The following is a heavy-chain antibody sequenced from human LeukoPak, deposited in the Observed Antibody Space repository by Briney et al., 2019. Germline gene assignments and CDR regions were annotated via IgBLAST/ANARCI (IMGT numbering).Heavy chain of an antibody. D-gene: IGHD3/OR15-3a*01. CDR3: ARIFGRKYYFDY. CDR1: GGSFSGYY. Sequence: KPSETLSLTCAVYGGSFSGYYWSWIRQPPGKGLEWIGEINHSGSTNYNPSLKSRVTISVDTSKNQFSLKLSSVTAADTAVYYCARIFGRKYYFDYRGQGTLVTVSS. V-gene: IGHV4-34*01. CDR2: INHSGST. J-gene: IGHJ4*02.